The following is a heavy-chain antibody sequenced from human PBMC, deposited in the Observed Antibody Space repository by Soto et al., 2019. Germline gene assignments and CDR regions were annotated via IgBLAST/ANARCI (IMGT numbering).Heavy chain of an antibody. J-gene: IGHJ5*02. D-gene: IGHD2-21*02. CDR1: GGTFSSYA. Sequence: ASVKVSCKASGGTFSSYAISWVRQAPGQGLEWMAGIIPIFGTANYAQKFQGRVTITADESTSTAYMELSSLRSEDTAVYYCARAYCGGDCAIGGWFDPWGQGTLVTVSS. V-gene: IGHV1-69*13. CDR3: ARAYCGGDCAIGGWFDP. CDR2: IIPIFGTA.